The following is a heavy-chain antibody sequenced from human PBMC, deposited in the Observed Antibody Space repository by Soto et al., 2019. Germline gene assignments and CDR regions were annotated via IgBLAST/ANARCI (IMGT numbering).Heavy chain of an antibody. V-gene: IGHV4-34*01. CDR1: GGSFSGYY. Sequence: SETLSLTCAVYGGSFSGYYWSWIRQPPGKGLEWIGEINHSGSTNYNPSLKSRVTISVDTSKNQFSLKLSSVTAADTAVYYCARGPGVYGDYVFDWYLDLWGRGTLVTVSS. CDR2: INHSGST. J-gene: IGHJ2*01. CDR3: ARGPGVYGDYVFDWYLDL. D-gene: IGHD4-17*01.